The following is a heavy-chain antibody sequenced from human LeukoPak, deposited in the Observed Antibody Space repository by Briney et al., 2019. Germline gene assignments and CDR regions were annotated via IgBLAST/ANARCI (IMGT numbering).Heavy chain of an antibody. V-gene: IGHV3-23*01. D-gene: IGHD2-21*02. CDR2: ISGSGGST. Sequence: GGSLRLSCAASGFTFSSYGMHWVRQAPGKGLEWVSAISGSGGSTYYADSVKGRFTISRDNSKNTLYLRMNSLRAEDTAVYYCAKDKVVVTAIFDYWGQGTLVTVSS. CDR1: GFTFSSYG. J-gene: IGHJ4*02. CDR3: AKDKVVVTAIFDY.